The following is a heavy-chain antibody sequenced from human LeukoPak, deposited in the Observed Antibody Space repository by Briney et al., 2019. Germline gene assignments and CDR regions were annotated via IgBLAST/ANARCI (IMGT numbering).Heavy chain of an antibody. CDR2: IYHSGST. Sequence: SETLSLTCAVSGGSISSSNWWSWVRQPPGKGLEWIGEIYHSGSTNYNPSLKSRVTISVDKSKNQFSLKLSSVTAADTAVYYCARDGCSGGSCYDAFDIWSQGTMVTVSS. CDR3: ARDGCSGGSCYDAFDI. D-gene: IGHD2-15*01. J-gene: IGHJ3*02. V-gene: IGHV4-4*02. CDR1: GGSISSSNW.